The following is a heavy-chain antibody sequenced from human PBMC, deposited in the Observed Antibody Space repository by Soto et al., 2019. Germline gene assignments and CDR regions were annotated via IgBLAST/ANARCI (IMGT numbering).Heavy chain of an antibody. V-gene: IGHV1-69*01. J-gene: IGHJ6*02. CDR3: ARELKEPGSYYYYGLDV. CDR2: IIPSIATT. D-gene: IGHD3-10*01. Sequence: QVQLVQSGAEVKKPGSSVKVSCKASGGSFSSYGITWVRQAPGQGLEWMGGIIPSIATTKYPQKFQGRVTITADGSTSTAYLELSSLRSDDTAVYYCARELKEPGSYYYYGLDVWGQGTTVTVSS. CDR1: GGSFSSYG.